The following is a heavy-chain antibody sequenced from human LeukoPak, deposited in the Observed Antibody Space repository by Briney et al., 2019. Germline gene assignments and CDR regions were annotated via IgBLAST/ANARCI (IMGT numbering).Heavy chain of an antibody. Sequence: GGSLRLSCAASGFTFSSYAMSWVRQAPGKGLEWVSAISGSGGSTYYADSVEGRFTISRDNSKNTLYLQMNSLRAEDTAVYYCAKDEQYYDFWSGYLAPFFDYWGQGTLVTVSS. V-gene: IGHV3-23*01. CDR3: AKDEQYYDFWSGYLAPFFDY. J-gene: IGHJ4*02. CDR1: GFTFSSYA. D-gene: IGHD3-3*01. CDR2: ISGSGGST.